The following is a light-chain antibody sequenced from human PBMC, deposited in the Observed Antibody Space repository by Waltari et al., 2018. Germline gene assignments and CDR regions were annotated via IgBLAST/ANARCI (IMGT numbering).Light chain of an antibody. CDR3: SSYTSSSTLE. V-gene: IGLV2-14*03. J-gene: IGLJ2*01. CDR2: DVN. Sequence: QSALTQPASVYGSPGQSITISCTGTSGDIGGYTYVSWYQQHPVKAPKLMIYDVNNRPSGVSNRFSGSKSGNTTSLTISGLQAEDEADYYCSSYTSSSTLEFGGGTKLTVL. CDR1: SGDIGGYTY.